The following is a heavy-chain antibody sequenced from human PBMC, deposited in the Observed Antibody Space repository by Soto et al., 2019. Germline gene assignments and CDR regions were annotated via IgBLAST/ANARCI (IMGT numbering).Heavy chain of an antibody. V-gene: IGHV3-48*02. CDR1: GFTFSSYS. J-gene: IGHJ3*02. D-gene: IGHD3-10*01. CDR3: ARDRTYYYGSGSYYNPSFDI. Sequence: LRLSCAASGFTFSSYSMNWVRQAPGKGLEWVSYISSSSSTIYYADSVKGRFTISRDNAKNSLYLQMNSLRDEDTAVYYCARDRTYYYGSGSYYNPSFDIWGQGTMVTVSS. CDR2: ISSSSSTI.